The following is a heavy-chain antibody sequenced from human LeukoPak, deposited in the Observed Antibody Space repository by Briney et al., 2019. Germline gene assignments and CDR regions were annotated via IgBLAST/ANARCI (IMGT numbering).Heavy chain of an antibody. V-gene: IGHV4-59*08. J-gene: IGHJ6*02. CDR2: IYYSGST. Sequence: PSETLSLTCTVSGGSISSYYWSWIRQPPGKGLEWIGYIYYSGSTNYNPSLQSRVTISVDTSKNQFSLKLSSVTAADTAVYYCARLGIAAAGTDGNYSYYGMDVWGQGTTVTVSS. CDR1: GGSISSYY. D-gene: IGHD6-13*01. CDR3: ARLGIAAAGTDGNYSYYGMDV.